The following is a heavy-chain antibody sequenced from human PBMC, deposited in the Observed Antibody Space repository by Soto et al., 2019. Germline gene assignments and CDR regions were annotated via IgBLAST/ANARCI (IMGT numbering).Heavy chain of an antibody. CDR2: IWYDGSNK. Sequence: QVQLVESGGGVVQPGRSLRLSCAASGFTFSSYGMHWVRQAPGKGLEWVAVIWYDGSNKYYADSVKGRFTISRDNSKNTLYLQMNSLRAEDTAVYYCASDSRESWFDPWGQGTLVTVSS. CDR1: GFTFSSYG. J-gene: IGHJ5*02. CDR3: ASDSRESWFDP. V-gene: IGHV3-33*01.